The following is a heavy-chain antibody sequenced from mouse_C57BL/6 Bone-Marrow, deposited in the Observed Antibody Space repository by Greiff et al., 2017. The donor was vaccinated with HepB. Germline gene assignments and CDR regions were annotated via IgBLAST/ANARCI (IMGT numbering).Heavy chain of an antibody. CDR2: IWGDGRT. CDR3: AKPITTVVARYWYFDG. J-gene: IGHJ1*03. V-gene: IGHV2-3*01. D-gene: IGHD1-1*01. Sequence: VKLVESGPGLVAPSQCLSITCTVSGFSLTSYGVSWVRQPPGKGLEWLGVIWGDGRTNYYSATISRLSISKDNSKSHVFLKLNSLQTDDTATYYCAKPITTVVARYWYFDGWGTGTTVTVYS. CDR1: GFSLTSYG.